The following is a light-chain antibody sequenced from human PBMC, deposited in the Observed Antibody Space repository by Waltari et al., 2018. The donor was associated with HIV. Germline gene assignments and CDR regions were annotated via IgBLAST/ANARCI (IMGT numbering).Light chain of an antibody. CDR3: QVWHSKSDHVV. Sequence: SYVLTQAPSVSVAPGQTASISCGGDKIGTKSVHWYQQKPGQAPVLVVYDDSDWPSGIPERFSGFNSGNTATLTISRVEAGDEADYYCQVWHSKSDHVVFGGGTKVTVL. CDR1: KIGTKS. V-gene: IGLV3-21*02. J-gene: IGLJ2*01. CDR2: DDS.